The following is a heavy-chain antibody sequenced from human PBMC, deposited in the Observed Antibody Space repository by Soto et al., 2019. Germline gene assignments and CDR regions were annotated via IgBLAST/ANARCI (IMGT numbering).Heavy chain of an antibody. Sequence: GESLKISCKGSGDSFTSYWIGLLRQIPWKGLEWMGIIYPGDSDTRYSPSFQGQVTISADKSISTAYLQWSSLKASDTAMYYCARHPVSRIITLGRVSKVAMDVWGEGITLTVSS. D-gene: IGHD3-16*01. V-gene: IGHV5-51*01. CDR3: ARHPVSRIITLGRVSKVAMDV. CDR2: IYPGDSDT. CDR1: GDSFTSYW. J-gene: IGHJ6*02.